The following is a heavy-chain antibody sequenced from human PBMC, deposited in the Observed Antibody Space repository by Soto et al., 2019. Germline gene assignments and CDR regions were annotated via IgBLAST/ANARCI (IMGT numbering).Heavy chain of an antibody. CDR2: IIPIFGTA. V-gene: IGHV1-69*13. CDR3: ATVFYGSGTMLD. D-gene: IGHD3-10*01. Sequence: SVEVSCKASGGTFSSYAISWVRQAPGQGLEWMGGIIPIFGTANYAQKFQGRVTITADESTSTAYMELSSLRSEDTAVYYCATVFYGSGTMLDSGQGTLVTLSS. J-gene: IGHJ4*02. CDR1: GGTFSSYA.